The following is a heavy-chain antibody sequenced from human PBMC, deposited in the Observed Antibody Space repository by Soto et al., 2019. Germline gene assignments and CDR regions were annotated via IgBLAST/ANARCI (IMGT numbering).Heavy chain of an antibody. Sequence: GGSLSLSCAASGFTFSSYAMSWDRQAPGKGLKWVSAISGSGGSTYYADSVKGRFTISRDNSKNQFSLKLTSATSADTALYYCSRGGHYYHSMIWGQGTLVTVSS. CDR3: SRGGHYYHSMI. CDR1: GFTFSSYA. J-gene: IGHJ4*02. CDR2: ISGSGGST. V-gene: IGHV3-23*01. D-gene: IGHD3-22*01.